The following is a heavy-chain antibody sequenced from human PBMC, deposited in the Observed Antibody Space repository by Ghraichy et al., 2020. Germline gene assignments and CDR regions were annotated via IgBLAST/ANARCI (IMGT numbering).Heavy chain of an antibody. J-gene: IGHJ6*02. V-gene: IGHV3-23*01. CDR3: AKDQERSYYYYGMDV. CDR1: GFTFSSYA. Sequence: GGSLRLSCAASGFTFSSYAMSWVRQAPGKGLEWVSAISGSGGSTYYADSVKGRFTISRDNSKNTLYLQMNSLRAEDTAVYYCAKDQERSYYYYGMDVWGQGTTVTVSS. CDR2: ISGSGGST.